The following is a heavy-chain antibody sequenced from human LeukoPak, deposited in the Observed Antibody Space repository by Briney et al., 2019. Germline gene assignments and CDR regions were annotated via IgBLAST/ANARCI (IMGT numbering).Heavy chain of an antibody. J-gene: IGHJ3*02. V-gene: IGHV3-66*01. CDR3: ARDADYYESSGLGVDGFDI. CDR2: IYSGGST. Sequence: PGGSLRLSCAASGFTFSTHAMSWVRQAPGKGLEWVSVIYSGGSTYYADSVKGRFTMSRDNFKNTLYLQMTSLRAEDTAVYYCARDADYYESSGLGVDGFDIWGQGTMVTVSS. D-gene: IGHD3-22*01. CDR1: GFTFSTHA.